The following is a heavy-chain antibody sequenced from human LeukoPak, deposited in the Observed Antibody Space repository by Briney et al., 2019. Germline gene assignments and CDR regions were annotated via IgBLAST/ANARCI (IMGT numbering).Heavy chain of an antibody. D-gene: IGHD3-10*01. CDR1: GFTFSSYS. Sequence: GGSLRLSCAASGFTFSSYSMNRVRQAPGKGLEWVSYISSSSSTIYYADSVKGRFTISRDNAKNSLYLQMNSLRAEDTAVYYCAREVYYGSGSFDYWGQGTLVTVSS. CDR3: AREVYYGSGSFDY. J-gene: IGHJ4*02. V-gene: IGHV3-48*01. CDR2: ISSSSSTI.